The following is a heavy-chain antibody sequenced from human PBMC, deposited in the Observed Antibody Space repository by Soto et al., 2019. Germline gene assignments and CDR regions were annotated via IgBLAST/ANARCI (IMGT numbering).Heavy chain of an antibody. CDR2: ISWNSGSI. Sequence: PGGSLRLSCAASGFTFDDYAMHWVRQAPGKGLEWASGISWNSGSIGYADSVKGRFTISRDNAKNSLYLQMNSLRAEDTALYYCAKSGAVTNNYYYYYMNVWGKGTTVTVPS. V-gene: IGHV3-9*01. CDR1: GFTFDDYA. CDR3: AKSGAVTNNYYYYYMNV. D-gene: IGHD4-17*01. J-gene: IGHJ6*03.